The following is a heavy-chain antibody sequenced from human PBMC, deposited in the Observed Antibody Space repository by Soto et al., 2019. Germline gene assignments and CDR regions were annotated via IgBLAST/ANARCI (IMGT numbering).Heavy chain of an antibody. CDR2: INHSGST. V-gene: IGHV4-34*01. CDR3: ARVGNWNDFWFDP. J-gene: IGHJ5*02. D-gene: IGHD1-1*01. Sequence: PSETLSLTCAVYGGTFSGYYWSWIRQPPGKGLEWIGEINHSGSTNYNPSLKSRVTISVDTSKNQFSLKLSSVTAADTAVYYCARVGNWNDFWFDPWGQGTLVTSPQ. CDR1: GGTFSGYY.